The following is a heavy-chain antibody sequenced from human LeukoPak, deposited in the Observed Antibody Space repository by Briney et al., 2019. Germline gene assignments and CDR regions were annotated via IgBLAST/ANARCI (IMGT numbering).Heavy chain of an antibody. CDR1: GFTVSSNY. D-gene: IGHD1-26*01. J-gene: IGHJ6*03. Sequence: GGSLRLSCAASGFTVSSNYMSWVRQAPGKGLEWVSVIYSGCSTYYADSVKGRSTISRDNSKNTLYLQMNSLRAEDTAVYYCARDKSSGSYYDYYYMDVWGKGTTVTVSS. CDR3: ARDKSSGSYYDYYYMDV. V-gene: IGHV3-53*01. CDR2: IYSGCST.